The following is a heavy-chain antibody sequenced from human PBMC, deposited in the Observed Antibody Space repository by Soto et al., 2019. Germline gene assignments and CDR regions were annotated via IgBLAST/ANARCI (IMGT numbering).Heavy chain of an antibody. CDR3: VRGWWERAGYLMDV. CDR1: GGSLSSYY. D-gene: IGHD1-26*01. CDR2: IYYSDST. V-gene: IGHV4-59*08. Sequence: QVQLKESGPGLVQPSQTLSLTCTVSGGSLSSYYWSWIRQSPRKALENLGDIYYSDSTNYNPSFKGRITISVDTFRNQVSLTLSSMTAADTAVYYCVRGWWERAGYLMDVWGQGTTVTVSS. J-gene: IGHJ6*02.